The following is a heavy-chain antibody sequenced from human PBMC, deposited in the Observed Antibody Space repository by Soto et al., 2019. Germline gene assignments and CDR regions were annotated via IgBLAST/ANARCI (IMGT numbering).Heavy chain of an antibody. CDR1: GGSISSSSYY. D-gene: IGHD3-10*01. J-gene: IGHJ4*02. Sequence: SETLSLTCTVSGGSISSSSYYWGWIRQPPGKGLEWIGIIYYSGNTYYNPSLKSRVTMDVDTSKNQFSLKLSSVTAADTAVYYCAALTYYYDSGNYDGIXSWGQGTLVTVSS. CDR2: IYYSGNT. V-gene: IGHV4-39*01. CDR3: AALTYYYDSGNYDGIXS.